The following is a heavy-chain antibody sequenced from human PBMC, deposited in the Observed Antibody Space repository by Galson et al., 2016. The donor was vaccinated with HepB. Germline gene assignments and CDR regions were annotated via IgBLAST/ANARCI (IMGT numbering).Heavy chain of an antibody. D-gene: IGHD3-9*01. V-gene: IGHV3-21*01. CDR2: ITKNGGLI. J-gene: IGHJ4*02. CDR1: GFAFSSYS. Sequence: SLRLSCAASGFAFSSYSMNWVRQAPGKGLEWVAGITKNGGLIFYGESVKGRFTISRDNAKNSVYLQVNSLRVEDTAVYYCTKWDWISGDLLTGYSVDYWGPGILVSVSS. CDR3: TKWDWISGDLLTGYSVDY.